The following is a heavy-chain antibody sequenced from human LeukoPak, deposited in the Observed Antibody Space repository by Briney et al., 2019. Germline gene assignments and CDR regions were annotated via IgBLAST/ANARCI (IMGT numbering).Heavy chain of an antibody. CDR1: GFTFSSYA. D-gene: IGHD3-9*01. CDR3: ARAYFDWSYFDY. CDR2: IAIGNTYI. V-gene: IGHV3-21*03. Sequence: PGGSLRLSCAASGFTFSSYAMSWVRLAPGKGLEWVSSIAIGNTYIQYADSVKGRFTISRDNAKNSVYLQMHSLRAEDTAVYYCARAYFDWSYFDYWGLGTLVTVSS. J-gene: IGHJ4*02.